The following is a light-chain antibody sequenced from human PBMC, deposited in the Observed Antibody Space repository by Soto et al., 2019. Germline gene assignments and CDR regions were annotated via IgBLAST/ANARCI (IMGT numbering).Light chain of an antibody. V-gene: IGKV3-11*01. J-gene: IGKJ3*01. CDR1: QSISIY. CDR3: QQRSNWPPVFT. Sequence: LLTQSPATLSLSPGERVTLSCRASQSISIYLAWYQQKPDQASRLLIYDASNRATGIPARFSGSGSGTDFTLTISSLEPEDFAVYYCQQRSNWPPVFTFGPGTKVDIK. CDR2: DAS.